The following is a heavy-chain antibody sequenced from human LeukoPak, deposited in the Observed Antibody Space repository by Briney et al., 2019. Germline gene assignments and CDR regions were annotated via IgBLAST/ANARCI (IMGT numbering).Heavy chain of an antibody. D-gene: IGHD3-3*01. Sequence: HPSQTLSLTCTVSGGSISSGGYYWSWIRQPPGKGLEWIGYIYHSGSTYYNPSLKSRVTISVDRSKNQFSLKLTSVSAADTAVYYCARHYGFVYLGDDYFDYWGQGSLVTVSS. CDR2: IYHSGST. J-gene: IGHJ4*02. CDR1: GGSISSGGYY. V-gene: IGHV4-30-2*01. CDR3: ARHYGFVYLGDDYFDY.